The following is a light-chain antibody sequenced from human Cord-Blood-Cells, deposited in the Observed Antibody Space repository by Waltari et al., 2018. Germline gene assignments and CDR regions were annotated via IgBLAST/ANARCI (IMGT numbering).Light chain of an antibody. Sequence: QSALTPPASVSGSPGQSITISCTGTSSDVGGYNYVSWCQQHPGKAPKLMIYDVSNRPSGVSNRFSGSKSGNTASLTISGLQAEDEADYYCSSYTSSSTWVFGGGTKLTVL. CDR3: SSYTSSSTWV. CDR2: DVS. J-gene: IGLJ3*02. CDR1: SSDVGGYNY. V-gene: IGLV2-14*01.